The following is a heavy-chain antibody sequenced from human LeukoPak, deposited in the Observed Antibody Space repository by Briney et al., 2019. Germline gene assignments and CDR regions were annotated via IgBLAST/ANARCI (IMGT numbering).Heavy chain of an antibody. Sequence: PGGSLRLSCAASGFTFRHYWMTWVRQAPGKGLEWVANINQDGSEKHHVDSVEGRFTISRDNAEKSLYVQMNSLRVEDTAVYYCAKTISDSYIGWGQGTLVTVSS. J-gene: IGHJ4*02. V-gene: IGHV3-7*01. CDR3: AKTISDSYIG. CDR1: GFTFRHYW. CDR2: INQDGSEK. D-gene: IGHD5-18*01.